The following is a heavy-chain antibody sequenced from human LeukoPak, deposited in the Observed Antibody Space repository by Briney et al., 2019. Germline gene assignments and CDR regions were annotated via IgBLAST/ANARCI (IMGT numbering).Heavy chain of an antibody. D-gene: IGHD3-3*01. V-gene: IGHV1-18*04. CDR3: ARDTVSRYYDFWAVFDY. J-gene: IGHJ4*02. Sequence: ASVKVSCKASGYTFTSYGISWVRQAPGQRLEWMGWISAYNGNTNYSQKLQGRVTMTTETSTSTAYMELRSLRSDDTAVYYCARDTVSRYYDFWAVFDYWGQGTLVTVSS. CDR1: GYTFTSYG. CDR2: ISAYNGNT.